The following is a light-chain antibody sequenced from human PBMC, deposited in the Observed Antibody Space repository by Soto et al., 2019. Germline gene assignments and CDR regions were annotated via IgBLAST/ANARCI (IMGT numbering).Light chain of an antibody. Sequence: EIVMTQSPATLSVSPVERATLSCRASESVSSYLAWYHQKPGQATRLIIYGASTRATGIPARFSGSGSGTEFTLTINSLQSEDFAVYYCQQYGRSVGFGKGTKVDIK. CDR2: GAS. CDR3: QQYGRSVG. CDR1: ESVSSY. J-gene: IGKJ1*01. V-gene: IGKV3-15*01.